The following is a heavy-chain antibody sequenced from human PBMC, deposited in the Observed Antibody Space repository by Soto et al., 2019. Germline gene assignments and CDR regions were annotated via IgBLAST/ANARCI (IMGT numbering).Heavy chain of an antibody. J-gene: IGHJ4*02. CDR1: GGTFSSYA. D-gene: IGHD3-22*01. V-gene: IGHV1-69*13. CDR2: IIPIFGTA. CDR3: ASRRPFYDSSGYFDY. Sequence: ASVKVSCKASGGTFSSYAISWVRQAPGQGLEWMGGIIPIFGTANYAQKFQGRVTITADESTSTAYMELSGLRSEDTAVYYCASRRPFYDSSGYFDYWGQGTLVTVSS.